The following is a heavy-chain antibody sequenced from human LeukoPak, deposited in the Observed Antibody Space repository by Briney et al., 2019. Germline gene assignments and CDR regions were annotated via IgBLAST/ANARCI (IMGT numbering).Heavy chain of an antibody. CDR1: GYTFTGYY. V-gene: IGHV1-2*02. CDR2: INPNSGGT. Sequence: ASVKVSCKASGYTFTGYYMHWVRQAPGQGLEWMGWINPNSGGTNYAQKFQGRVTMTRDTSISTAYMELSRLRSDDTAVYYCARDPGRQYYFDYWGQGTLVTVSS. CDR3: ARDPGRQYYFDY. J-gene: IGHJ4*02.